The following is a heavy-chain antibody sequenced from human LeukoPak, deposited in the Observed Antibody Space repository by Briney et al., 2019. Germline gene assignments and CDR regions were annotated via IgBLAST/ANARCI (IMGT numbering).Heavy chain of an antibody. D-gene: IGHD5-18*01. J-gene: IGHJ4*02. CDR2: IYWSGTT. V-gene: IGHV4-39*01. CDR1: GGSIRDSSYQ. CDR3: VCGYNYGPPLPYYFDS. Sequence: SETLSLSCTVSGGSIRDSSYQWGWIRQSPGQGLQWIGNIYWSGTTYYNRSLKRRVTISVDTSRNQLSLRLPSVTAADAGVYYCVCGYNYGPPLPYYFDSWGQGTLVPVSS.